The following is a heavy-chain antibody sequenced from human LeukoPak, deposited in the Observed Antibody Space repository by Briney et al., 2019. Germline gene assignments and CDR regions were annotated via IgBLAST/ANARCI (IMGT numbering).Heavy chain of an antibody. J-gene: IGHJ4*02. CDR3: AKDGGYGSGNYYPDY. CDR1: GFTFSSYA. CDR2: IWYDGSNK. D-gene: IGHD3-10*01. Sequence: PGGSLRLSCAASGFTFSSYAMYWVRQAPGKGLEWVTIIWYDGSNKNYADSVKGRFTISRDNSKNTLYLQMNSLRAEDTAVYYCAKDGGYGSGNYYPDYWGQGTLVTVSS. V-gene: IGHV3-33*06.